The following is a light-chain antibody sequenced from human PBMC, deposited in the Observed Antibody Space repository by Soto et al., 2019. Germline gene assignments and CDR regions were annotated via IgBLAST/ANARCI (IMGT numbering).Light chain of an antibody. V-gene: IGKV1-5*03. CDR2: KAS. CDR1: QSISSW. Sequence: DIQMTQSPSTLSASVGDRVTITCRASQSISSWLAWYQQKPGKAPKSLIYKASSLGSGVPSSLSGSGSGTEFALTISRLQPDDFATYYCQQYSFYPFTCGGGTKVEIK. CDR3: QQYSFYPFT. J-gene: IGKJ4*01.